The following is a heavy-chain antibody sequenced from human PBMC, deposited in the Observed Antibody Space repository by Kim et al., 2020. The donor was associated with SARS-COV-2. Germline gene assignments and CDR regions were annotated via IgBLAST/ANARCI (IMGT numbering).Heavy chain of an antibody. D-gene: IGHD3-10*01. CDR1: GFDFGDFG. Sequence: GGSLRLSCSASGFDFGDFGMSWVRQAPGKGLEWVSGINYNGGITGYADSVKGRFTISRDNARKFVYLQMNSLRAEDTAFYYCGRDIRDYCRSGSYYNDYWGKGTLVTVSS. J-gene: IGHJ4*01. CDR3: GRDIRDYCRSGSYYNDY. CDR2: INYNGGIT. V-gene: IGHV3-20*04.